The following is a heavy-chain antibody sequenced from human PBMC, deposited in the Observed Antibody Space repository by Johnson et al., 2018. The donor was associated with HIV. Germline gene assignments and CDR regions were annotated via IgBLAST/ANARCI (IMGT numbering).Heavy chain of an antibody. Sequence: QVQLMESGGGVVQPGGSLRLSCAASGFTFSSYGIHWVRQAPGKGLEWVAFIRYDGSDKYYADSVKGRFTISRDNSKNTLYLQMNSLRAEDTAMYYCAKGGSSGWYLEIWGQGTMVTDSS. CDR2: IRYDGSDK. CDR1: GFTFSSYG. J-gene: IGHJ3*02. CDR3: AKGGSSGWYLEI. V-gene: IGHV3-30*02. D-gene: IGHD6-13*01.